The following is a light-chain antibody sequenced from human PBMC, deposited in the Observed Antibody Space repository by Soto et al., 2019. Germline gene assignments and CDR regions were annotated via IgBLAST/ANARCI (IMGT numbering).Light chain of an antibody. CDR2: KSN. CDR1: SSNIGNNN. V-gene: IGLV1-47*01. J-gene: IGLJ3*02. CDR3: SAWDDSLRSVV. Sequence: QSVLTQPPSASGTPGQRVTISCSGGSSNIGNNNVYWYQQLPGTAPKLLVYKSNQRSSGVPDRISGSKSGTSASLAISGLRSEDEADYYCSAWDDSLRSVVFGGGTKLTVL.